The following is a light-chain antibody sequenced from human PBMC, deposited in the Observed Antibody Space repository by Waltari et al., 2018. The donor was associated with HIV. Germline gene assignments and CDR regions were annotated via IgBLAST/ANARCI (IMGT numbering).Light chain of an antibody. CDR3: QVWDSSSVVV. CDR1: NIGNKN. J-gene: IGLJ2*01. Sequence: SYVLTQPPSVSVAPGKTARITCGGNNIGNKNVHWYQQKPGQAPVLVIYYDSDRPSGIPELLAGSNSGNTATLTISRVEAGDEADYHCQVWDSSSVVVFGGGTKLTVL. CDR2: YDS. V-gene: IGLV3-21*01.